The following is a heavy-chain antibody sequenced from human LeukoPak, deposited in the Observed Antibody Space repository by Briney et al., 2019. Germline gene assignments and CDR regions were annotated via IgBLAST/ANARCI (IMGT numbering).Heavy chain of an antibody. CDR2: IYYSGST. Sequence: SETLSLTGTVSGGSISSGGYYWSWIRQHPGKGLEWIGYIYYSGSTHYNPSLKSRVTISVDTSKNQFSLKLSSVTAADTAVYYCARAPDTAMVHFDYWGQGTLVTVSS. J-gene: IGHJ4*02. CDR3: ARAPDTAMVHFDY. CDR1: GGSISSGGYY. V-gene: IGHV4-31*03. D-gene: IGHD5-18*01.